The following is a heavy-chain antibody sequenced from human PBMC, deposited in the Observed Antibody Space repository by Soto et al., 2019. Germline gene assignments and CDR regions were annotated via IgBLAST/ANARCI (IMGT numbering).Heavy chain of an antibody. Sequence: GGSLRLSCAASGFTFSNAWMSWVRQAPGKGLEWVGRIKSKTDGGTTDYAAPVKGRFTISRDDSKNTLYLQMNSLKTEDTAVYYCTTGLCGAVGSSGHYYYYYGMDVWGQGTTVTVSS. D-gene: IGHD6-6*01. V-gene: IGHV3-15*01. J-gene: IGHJ6*02. CDR2: IKSKTDGGTT. CDR1: GFTFSNAW. CDR3: TTGLCGAVGSSGHYYYYYGMDV.